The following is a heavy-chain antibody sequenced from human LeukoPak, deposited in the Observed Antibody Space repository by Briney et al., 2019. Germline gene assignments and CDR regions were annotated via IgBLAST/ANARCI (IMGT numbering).Heavy chain of an antibody. CDR3: ARDLMIAAAGKN. D-gene: IGHD6-13*01. J-gene: IGHJ4*02. V-gene: IGHV3-48*01. CDR1: GFTFSSYS. CDR2: ISSSSSTI. Sequence: GGSLRLSCTASGFTFSSYSMNWVRQAPGKGLEWVSYISSSSSTIYYADSVKGRFTISRDNAKNSLYLQMNSLRAEDTAVYYCARDLMIAAAGKNWGQGTLVTVSS.